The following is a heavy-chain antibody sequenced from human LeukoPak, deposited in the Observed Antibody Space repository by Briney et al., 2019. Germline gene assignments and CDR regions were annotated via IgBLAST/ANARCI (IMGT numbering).Heavy chain of an antibody. V-gene: IGHV3-21*01. Sequence: GGSLRLSCAASGFTFSSYSMNWVRQAPGKGLEWVSSISSSSSYIYYADSVKGRFTTSRDNAKNSLYLQMNSLRAEDTAVYYCARDSPRGTIFGVVIQYYYMDVWGKGTTVTVSS. D-gene: IGHD3-3*01. CDR1: GFTFSSYS. CDR2: ISSSSSYI. CDR3: ARDSPRGTIFGVVIQYYYMDV. J-gene: IGHJ6*03.